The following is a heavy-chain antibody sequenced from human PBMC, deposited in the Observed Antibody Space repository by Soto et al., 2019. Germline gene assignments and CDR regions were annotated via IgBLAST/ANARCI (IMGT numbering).Heavy chain of an antibody. Sequence: QVQLVQSGAEVKKPGSSVKVSCKASGGTFSRYSFTWVRQAPGHGLEWMGRIIPVFGIARYAQKFQGRVTMPADKATSTAYMELSSLRSEDTAVYYCAREDRDRETGLVPAAIDGMDVWGQGTTVTVSS. D-gene: IGHD2-2*01. V-gene: IGHV1-69*08. J-gene: IGHJ6*02. CDR2: IIPVFGIA. CDR3: AREDRDRETGLVPAAIDGMDV. CDR1: GGTFSRYS.